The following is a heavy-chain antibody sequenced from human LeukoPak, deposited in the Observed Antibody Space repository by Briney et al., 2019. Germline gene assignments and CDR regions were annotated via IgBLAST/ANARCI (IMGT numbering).Heavy chain of an antibody. CDR1: GGSFSGYY. CDR3: ARVYYDFWSGYPDY. D-gene: IGHD3-3*01. Sequence: SETLSLTCAVYGGSFSGYYWSWIRQPPGKGLEWIGEINHSGSTNYNPSLKSRVTISVDTSKNQFSLKLSSVTAADTAVYYCARVYYDFWSGYPDYWGQGTLVTVSS. CDR2: INHSGST. V-gene: IGHV4-34*01. J-gene: IGHJ4*02.